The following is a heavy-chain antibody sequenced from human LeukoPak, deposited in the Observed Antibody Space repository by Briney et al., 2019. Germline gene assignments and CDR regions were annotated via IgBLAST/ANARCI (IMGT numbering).Heavy chain of an antibody. D-gene: IGHD6-13*01. CDR2: IYSDGST. V-gene: IGHV3-66*01. CDR3: ARDPSAVALNTYG. CDR1: GVTVSNNY. J-gene: IGHJ4*02. Sequence: GRSLRLSCAASGVTVSNNYMNSVRQAPGKWLEWVSLIYSDGSTYSAGSVKGRFTISRDHSKTTLYLQMNNRRAEDTAVYYGARDPSAVALNTYGWGQGTLVTVSS.